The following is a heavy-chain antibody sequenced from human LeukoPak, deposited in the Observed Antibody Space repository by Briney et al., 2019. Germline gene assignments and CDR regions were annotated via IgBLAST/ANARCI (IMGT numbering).Heavy chain of an antibody. CDR2: ISYDGSNK. CDR1: GFTFSSYA. Sequence: GGSLRLSCAAAGFTFSSYAMHWVRLAPGKGLEWVAVISYDGSNKYYADFVKGRFTISRDNSKNTLYLQMNSLRAEDTAVYYCASPDCSGGSCYGWNFDYWGQGTLVTVSS. CDR3: ASPDCSGGSCYGWNFDY. V-gene: IGHV3-30-3*01. J-gene: IGHJ4*02. D-gene: IGHD2-15*01.